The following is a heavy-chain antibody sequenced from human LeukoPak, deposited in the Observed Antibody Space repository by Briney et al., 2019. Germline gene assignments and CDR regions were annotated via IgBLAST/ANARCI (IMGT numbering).Heavy chain of an antibody. Sequence: GGSLRLSCTASGFTFTSYAMTWVRQAPGKGLEWVSYISSSSNTIYYADSVKGRFTISRDNAKNSLYLQMNSLRAEDTAVYYCARDILWFGEFDYWGQGTLVTVSS. D-gene: IGHD3-10*01. J-gene: IGHJ4*02. CDR2: ISSSSNTI. V-gene: IGHV3-48*04. CDR3: ARDILWFGEFDY. CDR1: GFTFTSYA.